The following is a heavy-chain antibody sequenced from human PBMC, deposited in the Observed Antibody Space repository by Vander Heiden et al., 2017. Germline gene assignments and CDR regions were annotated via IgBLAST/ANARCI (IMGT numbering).Heavy chain of an antibody. CDR3: ARDGGGLGV. J-gene: IGHJ6*02. CDR1: GFTFSNYW. V-gene: IGHV3-74*01. Sequence: EVQLVESGGDLVQAGGSRTLSCPPSGFTFSNYWMHWVRQAPGKGLVWVSRIYDDAGSTTYADSVKGRFTISRDNAKNTLYLQMNSLRVEDTAVYYCARDGGGLGVWGQGTTVTVSS. D-gene: IGHD2-15*01. CDR2: IYDDAGST.